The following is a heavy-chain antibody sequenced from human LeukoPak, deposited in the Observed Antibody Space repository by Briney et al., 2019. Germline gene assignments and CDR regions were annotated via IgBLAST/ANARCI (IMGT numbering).Heavy chain of an antibody. CDR1: GYTFTDYY. Sequence: GASVKVSCKASGYTFTDYYVHWVRQAPGQGLEWMGRINAKSGDTNAARRFQGRVTMTRVTSITTAYLELSRLRSDDTAVYYCARDELYNGYYSVKYHYNGMDVWGQGTTVTVSS. CDR2: INAKSGDT. V-gene: IGHV1-2*06. D-gene: IGHD3-3*01. CDR3: ARDELYNGYYSVKYHYNGMDV. J-gene: IGHJ6*02.